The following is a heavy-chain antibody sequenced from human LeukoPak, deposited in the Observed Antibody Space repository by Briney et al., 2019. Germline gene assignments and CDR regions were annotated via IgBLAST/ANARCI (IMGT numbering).Heavy chain of an antibody. CDR1: GGSISSYY. V-gene: IGHV4-59*01. Sequence: SETLSLTCTVSGGSISSYYWSWIRQPPGKGLEWIGYIYYSGSTNYNPSLKSRVTISVDTSKNQFSLELSSVTAADTAVYYCARTRGAASQFDYWGQGTLVTVSS. D-gene: IGHD6-25*01. CDR2: IYYSGST. J-gene: IGHJ4*02. CDR3: ARTRGAASQFDY.